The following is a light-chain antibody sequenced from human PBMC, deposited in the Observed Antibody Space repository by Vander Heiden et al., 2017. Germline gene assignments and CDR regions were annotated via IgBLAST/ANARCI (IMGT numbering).Light chain of an antibody. CDR3: MQALQTPLT. CDR2: LGS. Sequence: DIVMTQSPLSLPVTPGDPASISCRSSQSLLQSKGYNYLDWYLQKPGQSPQLLIYLGSNRASGVPDRFSGSGSCTDFTLKISRVEAEDVGVYYCMQALQTPLTFGGGTKVEIK. CDR1: QSLLQSKGYNY. V-gene: IGKV2-28*01. J-gene: IGKJ4*01.